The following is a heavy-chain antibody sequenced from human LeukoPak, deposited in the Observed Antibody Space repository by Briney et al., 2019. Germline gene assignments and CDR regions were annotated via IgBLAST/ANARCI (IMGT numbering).Heavy chain of an antibody. D-gene: IGHD5-12*01. CDR2: IYYSGST. V-gene: IGHV4-59*01. CDR1: GGSISIYY. CDR3: ASSEGLRSNYFDY. Sequence: SETLSLTCTVSGGSISIYYWSWIRQPPGKGLEWIGYIYYSGSTNYNPSLKSRVTISVDTSKNQFSLKLSSVTAADTAVYYCASSEGLRSNYFDYWGQGTLVTVSS. J-gene: IGHJ4*02.